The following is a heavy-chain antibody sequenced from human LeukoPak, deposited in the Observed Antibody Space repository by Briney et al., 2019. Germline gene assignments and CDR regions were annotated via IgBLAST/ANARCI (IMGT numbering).Heavy chain of an antibody. D-gene: IGHD3-3*01. CDR2: IYTSGST. CDR3: ARVLSSRDWSGYYYYYYMDV. J-gene: IGHJ6*03. V-gene: IGHV4-4*07. Sequence: SETLSLTCTVSGGSISSYCWSWVRQPAGKGLEWIGRIYTSGSTNYNPSLKSRVTMSVDTSKNQFSLKLSSVTAADTAVYYCARVLSSRDWSGYYYYYYMDVWGKGTTVTVSS. CDR1: GGSISSYC.